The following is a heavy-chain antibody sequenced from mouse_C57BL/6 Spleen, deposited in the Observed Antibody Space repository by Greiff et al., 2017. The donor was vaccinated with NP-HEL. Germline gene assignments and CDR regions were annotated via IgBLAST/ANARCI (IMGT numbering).Heavy chain of an antibody. CDR1: GFTFSSYT. CDR2: ISGGGGNT. Sequence: EVQVVESGGGLVKPGGSLKLSCAASGFTFSSYTMSWVRQTPEKRLEWVATISGGGGNTYYPDSVKGRFTISRDNAKNTLYLQMSSLRSEDTALYYCARQPLYYGSSYGYFDVWGTGTTVTVSS. D-gene: IGHD1-1*01. CDR3: ARQPLYYGSSYGYFDV. V-gene: IGHV5-9*01. J-gene: IGHJ1*03.